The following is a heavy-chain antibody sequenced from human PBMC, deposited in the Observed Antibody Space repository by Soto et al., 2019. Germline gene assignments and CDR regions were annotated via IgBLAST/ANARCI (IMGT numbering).Heavy chain of an antibody. V-gene: IGHV3-23*01. Sequence: GGSLRLSCSASGFYFSSHTMIWFRQAPGKGLEWVASIGNSGDISNYGDSVKGRFTISRDNSKNTLYLQMNSLRAEDTALYFCARRQVGATKGKSWFDSWGQGTLVTVSS. CDR3: ARRQVGATKGKSWFDS. J-gene: IGHJ5*01. CDR2: IGNSGDIS. CDR1: GFYFSSHT. D-gene: IGHD1-26*01.